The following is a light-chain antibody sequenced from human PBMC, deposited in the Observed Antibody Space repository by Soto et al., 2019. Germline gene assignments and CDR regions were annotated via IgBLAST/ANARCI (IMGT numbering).Light chain of an antibody. V-gene: IGKV3-15*01. CDR3: QQYNDWLELT. CDR2: GAF. CDR1: QSVSTN. J-gene: IGKJ4*01. Sequence: EIVMTQSPASLSVSPGERATLSCRASQSVSTNLAWYQQKVGQAPRLLIYGAFTRATGIPARFSGGGSGTEFTLTIDSLQSEDFAVYYCQQYNDWLELTFGGVTTVEIK.